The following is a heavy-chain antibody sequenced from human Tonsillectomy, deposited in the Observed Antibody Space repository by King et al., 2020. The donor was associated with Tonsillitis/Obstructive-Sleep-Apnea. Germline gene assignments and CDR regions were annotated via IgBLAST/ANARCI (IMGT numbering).Heavy chain of an antibody. CDR2: IYLDDDK. V-gene: IGHV2-5*02. D-gene: IGHD6-19*01. J-gene: IGHJ4*02. Sequence: TLKESGPTLMKPTQTLTLTCTFSGFSLSTSGVGVGCIRQPPGKALEWLSLIYLDDDKRYSPSLKTRLTITKDTSKNQVVLTMTNLDPVDTATYYCAHRREGGSGWFFDYWGQGTLVTVSS. CDR1: GFSLSTSGVG. CDR3: AHRREGGSGWFFDY.